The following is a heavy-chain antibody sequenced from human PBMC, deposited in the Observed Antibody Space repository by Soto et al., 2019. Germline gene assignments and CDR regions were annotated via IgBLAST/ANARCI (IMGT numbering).Heavy chain of an antibody. CDR3: ARGWYSGSHRGFGADSEFDP. J-gene: IGHJ5*02. D-gene: IGHD1-26*01. Sequence: GGSLRLSCAASGFTFSSYWMHWVRQPPGKGLVWVSRVKSDGSGTSYADSVKGRFTISRDNAKKTLHLQMNSLRVKDTAVYYCARGWYSGSHRGFGADSEFDPWGQGTLVTVSS. V-gene: IGHV3-74*01. CDR1: GFTFSSYW. CDR2: VKSDGSGT.